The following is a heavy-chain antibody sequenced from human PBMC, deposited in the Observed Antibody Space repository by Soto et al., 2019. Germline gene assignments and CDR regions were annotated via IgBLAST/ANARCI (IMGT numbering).Heavy chain of an antibody. D-gene: IGHD5-18*01. CDR1: GYTFTSYY. CDR2: INPSGGST. Sequence: QVQLVQSGAEVKKPGASVKVSCKAAGYTFTSYYMHWVRQAPGQGLAWMGIINPSGGSTSYAQKFQGRVTLTRYPSTCTIYMELSSLRSEDTAVYDCARGVDTAMDNFDYWGQGTLVTVSS. V-gene: IGHV1-46*01. CDR3: ARGVDTAMDNFDY. J-gene: IGHJ4*02.